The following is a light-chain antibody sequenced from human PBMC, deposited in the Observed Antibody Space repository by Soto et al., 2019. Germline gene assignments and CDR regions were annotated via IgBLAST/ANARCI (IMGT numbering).Light chain of an antibody. CDR2: DAS. CDR3: QQYDNLLLT. J-gene: IGKJ4*01. CDR1: QDISNY. Sequence: DLQMTQSPSSLSASVGDRVTITCQASQDISNYLNWYQQKPGKAPKLLIYDASNLETGVPSRFSGSGSGTDFTFTISSLQPADIATYYCQQYDNLLLTFGGGTKVEIK. V-gene: IGKV1-33*01.